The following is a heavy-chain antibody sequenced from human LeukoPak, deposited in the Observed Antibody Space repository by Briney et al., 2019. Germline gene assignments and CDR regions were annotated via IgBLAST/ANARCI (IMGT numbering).Heavy chain of an antibody. J-gene: IGHJ4*02. CDR2: ISGSGGST. V-gene: IGHV3-23*01. CDR1: GFTFSNYE. Sequence: PGGSLRLSCAASGFTFSNYEMNWVRQAPGKGLEWVSAISGSGGSTYYADSVKGRFTISRDNSKNTLYLQMNSLRAEDTAVYYCAIDHEGYSSGWYNDYWGQGTLVTVSS. CDR3: AIDHEGYSSGWYNDY. D-gene: IGHD6-19*01.